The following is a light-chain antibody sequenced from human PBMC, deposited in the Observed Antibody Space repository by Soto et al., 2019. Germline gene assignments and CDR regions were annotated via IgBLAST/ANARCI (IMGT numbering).Light chain of an antibody. CDR3: SSYTTSTTRII. V-gene: IGLV2-14*01. Sequence: QSALTQPASVSGSPGQSITISCTGSSSDVGGYNHVSWYQQHPGKAPKLMISEVSKRPSGVSNRFSGSKSGNTASLTISGLQAEDEADYYCSSYTTSTTRIIFGVGTKLTVL. J-gene: IGLJ2*01. CDR1: SSDVGGYNH. CDR2: EVS.